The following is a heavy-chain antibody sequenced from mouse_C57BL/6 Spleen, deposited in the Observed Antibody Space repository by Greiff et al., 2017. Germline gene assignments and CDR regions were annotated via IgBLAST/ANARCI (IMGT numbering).Heavy chain of an antibody. D-gene: IGHD2-5*01. CDR2: IDPSSGGT. Sequence: QVQLQQPGAELVKPGDSVKLSCKASGFTFTSYWMHWVKQRPGRGLEWIGRIDPSSGGTKYNGKLKSKTTLAVDKPSSSAYMQISSLTSEDSAVYDCARSGYCSNASGYWGQGTSVTVSS. CDR3: ARSGYCSNASGY. CDR1: GFTFTSYW. J-gene: IGHJ4*01. V-gene: IGHV1-72*01.